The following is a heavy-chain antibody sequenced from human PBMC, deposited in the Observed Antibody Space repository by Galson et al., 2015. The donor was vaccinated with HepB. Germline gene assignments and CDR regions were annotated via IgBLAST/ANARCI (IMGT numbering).Heavy chain of an antibody. Sequence: QSGAEVKKPGESLKISCKGSGYSFTSYWIGWVRQMPGKGLEWMGIIYPGDSDTRYSPSFQGQVTISADKSISTAYLQWSSLKASDTAMYYCARRGSIAARFPHWFDPWGQGTLVTVSS. CDR3: ARRGSIAARFPHWFDP. J-gene: IGHJ5*02. CDR2: IYPGDSDT. V-gene: IGHV5-51*01. D-gene: IGHD6-6*01. CDR1: GYSFTSYW.